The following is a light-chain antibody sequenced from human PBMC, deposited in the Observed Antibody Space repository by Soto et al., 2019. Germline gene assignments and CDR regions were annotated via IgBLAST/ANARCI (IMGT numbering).Light chain of an antibody. CDR1: SSDVGSYNY. V-gene: IGLV2-11*01. CDR2: DVS. J-gene: IGLJ3*02. Sequence: QSALTQPRSVSGSPGQSVTISCTGTSSDVGSYNYVSWYQQHPGKAPKLMIYDVSKRPSGVPDRFSGSKSGNTASLTISGLQAEDEADYSCCSYAGTYSLVFGGGTKLTVL. CDR3: CSYAGTYSLV.